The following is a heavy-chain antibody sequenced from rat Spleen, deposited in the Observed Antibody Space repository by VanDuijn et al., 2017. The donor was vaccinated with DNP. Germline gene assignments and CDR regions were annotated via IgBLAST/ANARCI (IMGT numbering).Heavy chain of an antibody. CDR1: GFTFSDYH. D-gene: IGHD1-11*01. CDR3: AKAGGYSPWYFDY. J-gene: IGHJ2*01. Sequence: EVQLVASGGGLVQPGRSMKLSCAASGFTFSDYHMAWVRQAPKKGLEWVATVSYDGSSTYYRDSVKGRFTISRDNAKSSLYLQMNSLKSEDTATYYCAKAGGYSPWYFDYWGQGVMVTVSS. V-gene: IGHV5-7*01. CDR2: VSYDGSST.